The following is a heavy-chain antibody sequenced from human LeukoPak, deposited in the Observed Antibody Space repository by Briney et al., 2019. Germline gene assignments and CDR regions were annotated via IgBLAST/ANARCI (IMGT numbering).Heavy chain of an antibody. V-gene: IGHV3-21*01. D-gene: IGHD6-19*01. CDR1: GFTFINYG. Sequence: KPGGSLRLSCAASGFTFINYGMTWVRQAPGKGLGWVSSISSSSSYIYYADSVKGRLTISRDNAKNSLYLYMNSLRAEDTAVYYCARDGRGAVASDYWGQGTLLTVSS. CDR2: ISSSSSYI. J-gene: IGHJ4*02. CDR3: ARDGRGAVASDY.